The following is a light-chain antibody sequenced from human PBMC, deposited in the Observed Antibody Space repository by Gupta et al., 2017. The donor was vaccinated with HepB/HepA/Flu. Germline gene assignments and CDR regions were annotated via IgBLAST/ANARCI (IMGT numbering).Light chain of an antibody. J-gene: IGKJ1*01. V-gene: IGKV1-39*01. CDR1: QSISSY. CDR3: QQSDSHPWT. CDR2: AAS. Sequence: DIQMTQSPSSLSASVGDRVTITCRASQSISSYLNWYQQKPGKAPKLLIYAASSLQSGVPSRFSGSGSGTDFTLTISRLQPEDFATYYCQQSDSHPWTFGQGTKVEIK.